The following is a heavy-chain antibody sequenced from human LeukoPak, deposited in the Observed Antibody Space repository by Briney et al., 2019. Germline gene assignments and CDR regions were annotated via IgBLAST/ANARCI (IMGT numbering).Heavy chain of an antibody. CDR2: IRSKAYGGTT. V-gene: IGHV3-49*02. Sequence: FIRSKAYGGTTEYAASVKGRFTISRDDSKSTAYLQMNSLKTEDTAVYYCKGAVDTWGQGTLVTVSS. CDR3: KGAVDT. J-gene: IGHJ5*02. D-gene: IGHD5-12*01.